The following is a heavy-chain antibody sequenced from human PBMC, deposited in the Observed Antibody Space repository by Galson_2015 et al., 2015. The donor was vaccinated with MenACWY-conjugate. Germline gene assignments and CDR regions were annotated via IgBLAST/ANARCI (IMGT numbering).Heavy chain of an antibody. J-gene: IGHJ4*02. D-gene: IGHD5-12*01. Sequence: IRGKTDGETTDYSAPVKGRFTISRDDSQNMLYLQMNTLKTEDTAVYHCITDDSGHPWGFWGQGTLVTVSS. CDR3: ITDDSGHPWGF. CDR2: IRGKTDGETT. V-gene: IGHV3-15*01.